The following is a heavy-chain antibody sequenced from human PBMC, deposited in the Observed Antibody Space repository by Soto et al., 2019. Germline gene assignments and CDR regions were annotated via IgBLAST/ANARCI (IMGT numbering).Heavy chain of an antibody. J-gene: IGHJ3*02. Sequence: GASVKVSCKASGYTFTGYYMHWVRQAPGQGLEWMGWINPNSGGTNYAQKFQGWVTMTRDTSISTAYMELSRLRSDDTAVYYCARGRITMVRGVIQHDAFDIWGQGTMVTVSS. CDR3: ARGRITMVRGVIQHDAFDI. CDR2: INPNSGGT. V-gene: IGHV1-2*04. CDR1: GYTFTGYY. D-gene: IGHD3-10*01.